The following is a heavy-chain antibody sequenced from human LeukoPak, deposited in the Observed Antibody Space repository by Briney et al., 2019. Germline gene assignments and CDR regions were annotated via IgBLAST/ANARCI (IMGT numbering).Heavy chain of an antibody. Sequence: PGGSLRLSCAASGFTFSSYSMNWVRQAPGKGLEWVSYISSSSSTIYYADSVKGRFTISRDNAKNSLYLQMNSLRAEDTAVYYCARGRGAYYYDSCGLFDYWGQGTLVTVSS. CDR1: GFTFSSYS. CDR3: ARGRGAYYYDSCGLFDY. CDR2: ISSSSSTI. J-gene: IGHJ4*02. D-gene: IGHD3-22*01. V-gene: IGHV3-48*04.